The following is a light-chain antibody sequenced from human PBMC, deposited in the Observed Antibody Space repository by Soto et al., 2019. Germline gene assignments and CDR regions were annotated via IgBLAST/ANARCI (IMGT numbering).Light chain of an antibody. CDR1: SSDVGGSNG. V-gene: IGLV2-18*02. J-gene: IGLJ1*01. CDR2: DVS. Sequence: QSVLAQPPSVSGSPGQSVAISCTGTSSDVGGSNGVSWYQQPPGTAPKLIIYDVSNRPSGVPDRFSGSKSGNTASLIISGLQAEDEGDYYCSSYTSSSTYVFGTGTKGHRP. CDR3: SSYTSSSTYV.